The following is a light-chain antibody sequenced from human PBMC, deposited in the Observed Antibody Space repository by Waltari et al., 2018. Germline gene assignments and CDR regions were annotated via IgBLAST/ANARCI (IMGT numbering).Light chain of an antibody. Sequence: CRASQRVSSSYLAWYQQKPGQAPRLLIYGASSRATGIPDRISGSGSGTDFTLTLSSVEPEDFAVYYCQQHGTSPFTFGQGTKVEIK. J-gene: IGKJ2*01. CDR2: GAS. CDR3: QQHGTSPFT. V-gene: IGKV3-20*01. CDR1: QRVSSSY.